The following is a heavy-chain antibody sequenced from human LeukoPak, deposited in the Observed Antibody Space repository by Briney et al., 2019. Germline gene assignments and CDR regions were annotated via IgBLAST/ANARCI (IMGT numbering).Heavy chain of an antibody. Sequence: GGSLRLSCAASGFTFDDYGMSWVRHAPGKGLEWVSGINWNGGSTGYADSVKGRFTISRDNAKNSLYLQMNSLRAEDTALYHCARVAPTTVTTFPYYDYWGQGTLVTVSS. CDR1: GFTFDDYG. J-gene: IGHJ4*02. D-gene: IGHD4-17*01. CDR3: ARVAPTTVTTFPYYDY. V-gene: IGHV3-20*01. CDR2: INWNGGST.